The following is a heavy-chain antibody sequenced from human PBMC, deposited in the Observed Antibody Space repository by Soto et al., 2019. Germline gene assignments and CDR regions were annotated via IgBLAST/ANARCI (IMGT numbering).Heavy chain of an antibody. V-gene: IGHV3-23*01. Sequence: EVQLLESGGGLVQPGGSLRLSCAASGFTFSSYAMTWVRQAPGKGLEWVSIISGSGGSTYYADSVKGRFTISRDNSKNSLYLQMNSLGAEDPAVYYCARRSSGWFFDYWGQGTLVTVSS. CDR1: GFTFSSYA. J-gene: IGHJ4*02. CDR2: ISGSGGST. D-gene: IGHD6-19*01. CDR3: ARRSSGWFFDY.